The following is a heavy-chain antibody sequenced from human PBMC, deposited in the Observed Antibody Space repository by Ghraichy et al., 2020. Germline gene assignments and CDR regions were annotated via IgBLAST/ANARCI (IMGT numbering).Heavy chain of an antibody. CDR2: TYYRSQWYN. J-gene: IGHJ4*02. Sequence: SQTLSLTCAISGDSVSSNNAAWAWIRRSPSRGLEWLGRTYYRSQWYNEYAVSVKSRIIINPDTSKNQFSLQLNSVTPEDTAVYYCGRSTRGAIDCWGQGPWSPSP. CDR3: GRSTRGAIDC. CDR1: GDSVSSNNAA. D-gene: IGHD1-26*01. V-gene: IGHV6-1*01.